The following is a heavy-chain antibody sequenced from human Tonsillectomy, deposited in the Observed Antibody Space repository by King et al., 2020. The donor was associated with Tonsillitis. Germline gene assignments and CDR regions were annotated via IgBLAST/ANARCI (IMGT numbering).Heavy chain of an antibody. V-gene: IGHV1-2*02. CDR3: ARADFSYSSSSLDY. D-gene: IGHD6-6*01. J-gene: IGHJ4*02. Sequence: QLVQSGAEVKKPGASVIISCKASGYTFTGYYIHWVRQAPGQGLEWMGWINPNNFGTNSAQKFQDRVTMTRDTSINTAYLELSSLRSDDTAVYFCARADFSYSSSSLDYWGQGTLVTVSS. CDR2: INPNNFGT. CDR1: GYTFTGYY.